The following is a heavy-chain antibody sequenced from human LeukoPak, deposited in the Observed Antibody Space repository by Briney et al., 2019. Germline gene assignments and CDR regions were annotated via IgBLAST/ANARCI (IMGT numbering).Heavy chain of an antibody. Sequence: SVKLSYTPSEPPFTTYATSWVPRAPGQGLECLGRTIHMLGIANYARKFQGRVTITADKSTSTAYMELSSLRSEDTAVYYCARAYIYNWNGPGNRNYYYYYGMDVWGQGTTVTISS. V-gene: IGHV1-69*04. CDR2: TIHMLGIA. J-gene: IGHJ6*02. CDR3: ARAYIYNWNGPGNRNYYYYYGMDV. CDR1: EPPFTTYA. D-gene: IGHD1-1*01.